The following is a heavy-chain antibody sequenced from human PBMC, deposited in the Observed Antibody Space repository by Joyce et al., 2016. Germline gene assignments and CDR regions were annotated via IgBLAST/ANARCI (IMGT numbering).Heavy chain of an antibody. Sequence: QLVQSGAEVKKPGASVRVSCRSSAYTFSNHHINWVRQAPGQGLEWMAWISGFNGNTNSAEKVQGRLTMTTDTSTTTAFMELRSLRSNDTAVYYCVIRGTYGDHWGQGTLVTVSS. V-gene: IGHV1-18*01. CDR3: VIRGTYGDH. CDR1: AYTFSNHH. D-gene: IGHD3-16*01. J-gene: IGHJ4*02. CDR2: ISGFNGNT.